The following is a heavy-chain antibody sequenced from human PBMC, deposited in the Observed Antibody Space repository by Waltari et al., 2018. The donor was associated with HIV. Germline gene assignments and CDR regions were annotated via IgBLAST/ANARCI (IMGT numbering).Heavy chain of an antibody. J-gene: IGHJ4*02. Sequence: QVQLQESGPGLVKPSETLSLTCTVSGGSISSYYWRWTRQPPGKGLEWIGYIYYSGSTNYNPSLKSRVTISVDTSKNQFSLKLSSVTAADTAVYYCARGGWLHEIGGFDYWGQGTLVTVSS. CDR2: IYYSGST. CDR1: GGSISSYY. D-gene: IGHD5-12*01. V-gene: IGHV4-59*01. CDR3: ARGGWLHEIGGFDY.